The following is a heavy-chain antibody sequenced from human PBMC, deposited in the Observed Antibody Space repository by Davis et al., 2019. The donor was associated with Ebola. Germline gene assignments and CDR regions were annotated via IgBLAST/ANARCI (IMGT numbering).Heavy chain of an antibody. CDR1: GYTFSGYA. Sequence: ASVKVSCKPSGYTFSGYAISWVRQAPGQGLEWIGRINAYNGHTNYAQKFQGRVTVSTDTSTSTAYMELRSLRSDDTALYYCARDATTVTTIWFDPWGQGTLVTVSS. V-gene: IGHV1-18*01. CDR3: ARDATTVTTIWFDP. J-gene: IGHJ5*02. D-gene: IGHD4-17*01. CDR2: INAYNGHT.